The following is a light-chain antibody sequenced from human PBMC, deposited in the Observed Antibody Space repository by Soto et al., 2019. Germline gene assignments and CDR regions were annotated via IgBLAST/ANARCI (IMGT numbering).Light chain of an antibody. V-gene: IGLV1-40*01. CDR2: GNS. J-gene: IGLJ1*01. CDR1: SSNIGAGLD. Sequence: QSVLTQPPSVSGAPGQRVTISCTGSSSNIGAGLDVHWYQQLPGTAPRVLIYGNSNRPSGVPDRFSGSKSVTSASLAITGLQAEDEADYYCQSYDSSLSGYVFGAGTKVTVL. CDR3: QSYDSSLSGYV.